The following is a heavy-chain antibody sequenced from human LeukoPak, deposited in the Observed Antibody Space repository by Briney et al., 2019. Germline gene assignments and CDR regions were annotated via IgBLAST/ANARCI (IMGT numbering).Heavy chain of an antibody. J-gene: IGHJ6*03. D-gene: IGHD6-19*01. CDR3: ARGIAVAGYYYYYMDV. Sequence: GGSLRLSCAASGFTFSSYWMSWVRQAPGKGLEWVANIKQDGSEKYYVDSVKGRFTISRDNAKNSLYLQMNSLRAEDTAVYYCARGIAVAGYYYYYMDVWGKGTTVTISS. V-gene: IGHV3-7*04. CDR1: GFTFSSYW. CDR2: IKQDGSEK.